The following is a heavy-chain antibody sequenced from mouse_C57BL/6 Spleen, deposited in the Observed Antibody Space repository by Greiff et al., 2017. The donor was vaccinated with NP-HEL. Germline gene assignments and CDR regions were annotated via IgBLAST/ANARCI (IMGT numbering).Heavy chain of an antibody. CDR3: VRDRDYYGSYWYFDV. CDR2: IRSKSSNYAT. Sequence: GGGLVQPKGSLKLSCAAPGFTFNTYAMHWVRQAPGKGLEWVARIRSKSSNYATYYADSVKDRFTISRDDSQSMLYLQMNNLKTEDTAMYYCVRDRDYYGSYWYFDVWGTGTTVTVSS. CDR1: GFTFNTYA. V-gene: IGHV10-3*01. D-gene: IGHD1-1*01. J-gene: IGHJ1*03.